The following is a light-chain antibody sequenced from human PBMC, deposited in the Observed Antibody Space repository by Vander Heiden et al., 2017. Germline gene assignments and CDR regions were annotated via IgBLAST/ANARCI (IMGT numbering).Light chain of an antibody. J-gene: IGKJ3*01. CDR1: QSISSY. CDR3: QQSYSTPLT. Sequence: DIQMTQSPSSLSASVGDRVTITCRASQSISSYLNWHQQKPGKAPKLLIYATSSLQSGVPSRFSGSGSGTDFTLTISSLQPEDFATYYHQQSYSTPLTFGPGTKVDIK. V-gene: IGKV1-39*01. CDR2: ATS.